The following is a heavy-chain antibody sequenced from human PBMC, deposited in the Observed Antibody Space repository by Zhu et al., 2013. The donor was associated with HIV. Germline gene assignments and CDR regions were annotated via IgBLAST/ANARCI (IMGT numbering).Heavy chain of an antibody. CDR2: IIPAFGVV. CDR1: GGSFSHYA. V-gene: IGHV1-69*17. J-gene: IGHJ4*02. CDR3: ARRGEGVWTIVVFLTY. D-gene: IGHD3-9*01. Sequence: QVTVMQSEAVVKKPGSSVRVSCKSAGGSFSHYAMNWVRQAPGQGFEWMGGIIPAFGVVNYAQRFQGRITISANKGTSTDFLDLRSLTSGDTAVYYCARRGEGVWTIVVFLTYWGQGTLVTSPX.